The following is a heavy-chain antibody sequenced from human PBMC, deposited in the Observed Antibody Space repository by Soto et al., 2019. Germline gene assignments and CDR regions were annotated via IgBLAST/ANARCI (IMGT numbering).Heavy chain of an antibody. J-gene: IGHJ4*02. Sequence: SATLSLTCTVSGGSISSYYWSWIRQPAGKGLEWIGRIYTSGSTNYNPSLKSRVTMSVDTSKNQFSLKLSSVTAADAAVYYRARTGFWSGYFDYWGQGTLVTVSS. CDR3: ARTGFWSGYFDY. CDR2: IYTSGST. CDR1: GGSISSYY. V-gene: IGHV4-4*07. D-gene: IGHD3-3*01.